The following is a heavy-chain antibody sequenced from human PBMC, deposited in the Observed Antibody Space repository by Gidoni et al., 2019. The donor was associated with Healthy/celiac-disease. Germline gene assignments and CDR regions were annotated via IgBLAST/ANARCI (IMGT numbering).Heavy chain of an antibody. Sequence: QVQLQQWGAGLLKPSETLSLTCAVYGGSFSGYYWSWIRQPPGKGLEWIGEINHSGSHNYNPSLKSRVTISVDTSKNQFSLKLSSVTAADTAVYYCARGPLLWRVVVAAPLDYWGQGTLVTVSS. CDR1: GGSFSGYY. V-gene: IGHV4-34*01. D-gene: IGHD2-15*01. CDR2: INHSGSH. J-gene: IGHJ4*02. CDR3: ARGPLLWRVVVAAPLDY.